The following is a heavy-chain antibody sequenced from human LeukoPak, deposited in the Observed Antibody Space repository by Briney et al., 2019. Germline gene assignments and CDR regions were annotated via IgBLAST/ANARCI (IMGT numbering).Heavy chain of an antibody. D-gene: IGHD5-12*01. CDR3: ARRGYSGYDTDHFDY. Sequence: PSETLSLACTVSGGSISSGDYYWSWIRQPPGKGLEWIGYIYYSGSTYYNPSLKSRVTISVDTSKNQFSLKLSSVIAADTAVYYCARRGYSGYDTDHFDYWGQGTLVTVSS. J-gene: IGHJ4*02. CDR2: IYYSGST. V-gene: IGHV4-30-4*01. CDR1: GGSISSGDYY.